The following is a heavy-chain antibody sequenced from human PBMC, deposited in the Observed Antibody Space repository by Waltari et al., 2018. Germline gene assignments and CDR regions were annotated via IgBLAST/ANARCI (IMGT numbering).Heavy chain of an antibody. CDR3: AREWGYGSGSLNYYYYYMDV. V-gene: IGHV1-69*12. J-gene: IGHJ6*03. Sequence: QVQLVQSGAEVKKPGSSVKVSCKASGGTFSSYAISWVRQAPGQGLEWMGGIIPIVGTANYAQKFQGRVTITADESTSTAYMELSSLRSEDTAVYYCAREWGYGSGSLNYYYYYMDVWGKGTTVTVSS. D-gene: IGHD3-10*01. CDR1: GGTFSSYA. CDR2: IIPIVGTA.